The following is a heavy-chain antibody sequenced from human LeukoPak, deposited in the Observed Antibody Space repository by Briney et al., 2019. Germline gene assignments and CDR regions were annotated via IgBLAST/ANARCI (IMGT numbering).Heavy chain of an antibody. V-gene: IGHV3-74*01. CDR1: GFTFSSYW. J-gene: IGHJ6*02. Sequence: GRSLRLSCAASGFTFSSYWMHWVRQGPGKGLVWVSRINRDGSSTTYADSVKGRFTISRDIFENTLFLQMNSLRTEDTAIYYCAKDQGTVYGAGNEGMDVWGQGTTVTVSS. CDR2: INRDGSST. D-gene: IGHD3-10*01. CDR3: AKDQGTVYGAGNEGMDV.